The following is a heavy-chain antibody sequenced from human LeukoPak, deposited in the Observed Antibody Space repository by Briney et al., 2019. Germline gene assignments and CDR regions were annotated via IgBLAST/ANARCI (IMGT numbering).Heavy chain of an antibody. CDR2: IYSSGST. D-gene: IGHD2/OR15-2a*01. CDR3: TRGESSNFPPKFDF. Sequence: PSETLSLTCTVSGDSISRYYWSWIRQPPGKGLELIGYIYSSGSTNYNPSLKSRITISVDASKNQFSLKLRAVIAADTAVYYCTRGESSNFPPKFDFWGQGTLVTVSS. J-gene: IGHJ4*02. CDR1: GDSISRYY. V-gene: IGHV4-59*01.